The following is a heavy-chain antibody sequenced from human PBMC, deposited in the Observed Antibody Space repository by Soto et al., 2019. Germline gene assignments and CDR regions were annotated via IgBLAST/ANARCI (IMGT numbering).Heavy chain of an antibody. J-gene: IGHJ4*02. CDR2: INAGNGNT. Sequence: QVQLVQSGAEVKKPGASVKVSCKASGYTFTSYAMHWVRQAPGQRLEWMGWINAGNGNTKYSQKFQGRVTITRDTSASTAYMELSSLRSADTAVYCCARVALLESWGDYWGQGTLVTVSS. V-gene: IGHV1-3*01. D-gene: IGHD2-15*01. CDR3: ARVALLESWGDY. CDR1: GYTFTSYA.